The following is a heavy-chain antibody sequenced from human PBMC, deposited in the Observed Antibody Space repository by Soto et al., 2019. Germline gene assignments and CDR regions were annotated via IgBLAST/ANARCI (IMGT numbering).Heavy chain of an antibody. CDR1: GFTCSSYA. CDR3: AKGRSGGPRYYFDY. V-gene: IGHV3-23*01. CDR2: ISGSGGST. J-gene: IGHJ4*02. D-gene: IGHD5-12*01. Sequence: PGESLRLSCAASGFTCSSYAMSWLLLAGGRGLEWAWAISGSGGSTYYAASVKGRFTISRDNSKNTLYLQMNSLRAEDTAVYYWAKGRSGGPRYYFDYWGQGTLVTVSS.